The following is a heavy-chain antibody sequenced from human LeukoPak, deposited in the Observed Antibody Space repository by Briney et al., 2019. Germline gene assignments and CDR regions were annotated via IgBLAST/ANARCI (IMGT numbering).Heavy chain of an antibody. V-gene: IGHV1-46*01. CDR3: ARDHGSAYYRAPRH. CDR1: GYIFTNYY. J-gene: IGHJ4*02. Sequence: ASVKVSCKASGYIFTNYYMHWVRQAPGQGLEWMGTINPSGGSTTYAQKFPGRVTMTRDTSTSTVYMELSSLRSEDTAVYYCARDHGSAYYRAPRHWGQGTLVTVSS. CDR2: INPSGGST. D-gene: IGHD3-10*01.